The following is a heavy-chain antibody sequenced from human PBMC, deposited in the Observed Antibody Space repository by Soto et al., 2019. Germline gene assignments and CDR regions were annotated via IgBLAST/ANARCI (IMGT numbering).Heavy chain of an antibody. D-gene: IGHD3-16*01. CDR3: ARTGGGMAHRSLDY. CDR2: ISAYNGAK. V-gene: IGHV1-18*04. CDR1: GYMFTTYV. J-gene: IGHJ4*02. Sequence: ASVKVSCKGSGYMFTTYVLSWVRQAPGQGLEWLAWISAYNGAKKYAQKFQDRVTMTTEKSSITCDLDVTNLTSDVXATYDCARTGGGMAHRSLDYLGQGSLLTGSS.